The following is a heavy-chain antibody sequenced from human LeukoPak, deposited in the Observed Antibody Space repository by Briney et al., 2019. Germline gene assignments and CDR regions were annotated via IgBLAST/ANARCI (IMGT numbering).Heavy chain of an antibody. Sequence: PGGSLRLSCAASGFTFSTYAMTWVRQPPGKGLEWASAISGSGGSTYYANSVKGRFTISRDNSKDTLYLQMNSLRAEDTAVYYCAKDSRIPAGGTEPSDYWGQGTLVTVSS. CDR3: AKDSRIPAGGTEPSDY. D-gene: IGHD6-13*01. CDR1: GFTFSTYA. V-gene: IGHV3-23*01. CDR2: ISGSGGST. J-gene: IGHJ4*02.